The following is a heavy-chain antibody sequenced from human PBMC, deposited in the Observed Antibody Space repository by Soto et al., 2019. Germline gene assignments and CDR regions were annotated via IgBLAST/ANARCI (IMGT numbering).Heavy chain of an antibody. V-gene: IGHV3-23*01. CDR1: GFTISSYA. CDR2: ISSSGGST. J-gene: IGHJ4*02. D-gene: IGHD5-12*01. CDR3: AKEPPRRWLRYFDY. Sequence: VGSLRLSCADSGFTISSYAMSWVRQAPGKGLEWVSGISSSGGSTYYADSVKGRFTIFSDNSKNTLYLQMSSLRAEDTAVYYCAKEPPRRWLRYFDYWGQGTLVTVSS.